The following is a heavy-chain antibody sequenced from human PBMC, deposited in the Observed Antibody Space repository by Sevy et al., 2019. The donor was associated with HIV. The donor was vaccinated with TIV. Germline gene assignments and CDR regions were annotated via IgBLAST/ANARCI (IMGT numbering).Heavy chain of an antibody. V-gene: IGHV3-30*03. Sequence: GGSLRLSCAASGFTFSRNGMHWVRQVPGKGLEWVALISYDGDSKNYADSVKGRFTISRDNSKNTLYLQMNSLRAEDTAVYYCAREDITMVRGVIITGFDYWGQGTLVTVSS. CDR1: GFTFSRNG. CDR3: AREDITMVRGVIITGFDY. CDR2: ISYDGDSK. J-gene: IGHJ4*02. D-gene: IGHD3-10*01.